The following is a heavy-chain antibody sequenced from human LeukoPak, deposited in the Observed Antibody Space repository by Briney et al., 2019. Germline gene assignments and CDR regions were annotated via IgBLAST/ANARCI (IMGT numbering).Heavy chain of an antibody. CDR1: GFTFSSYA. D-gene: IGHD6-13*01. V-gene: IGHV3-23*01. CDR2: ISGSGGST. CDR3: AKFGSSWLSESWFDP. J-gene: IGHJ5*02. Sequence: GGSLRLSCAAPGFTFSSYAMSWVRQAPGKGLEWVSAISGSGGSTYYADSVKGRFTISRDNSKNTLYLQMNSLRAEDTAVYYCAKFGSSWLSESWFDPWGQGTLVTVSS.